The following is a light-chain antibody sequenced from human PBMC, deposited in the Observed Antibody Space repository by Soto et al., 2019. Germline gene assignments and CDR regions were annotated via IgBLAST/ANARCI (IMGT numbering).Light chain of an antibody. J-gene: IGLJ3*02. CDR3: SSDTSSSPV. CDR2: EVS. Sequence: QSALTQPASVSGSPGQSITISCTGTSSDVGGYNYVSWYQQHPGKAPKLMIYEVSNRPSGVSNRFSGSKSGNTASLTISGLQDEDEADYYCSSDTSSSPVFGGGTKLTVL. CDR1: SSDVGGYNY. V-gene: IGLV2-14*01.